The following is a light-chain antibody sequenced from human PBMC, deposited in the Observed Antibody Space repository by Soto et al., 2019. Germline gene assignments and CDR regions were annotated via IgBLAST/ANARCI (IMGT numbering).Light chain of an antibody. CDR2: ATS. CDR1: QGISSY. V-gene: IGKV1-9*01. CDR3: LQLNSYPLT. Sequence: DTQLTQSLSFLSASVGDRVTITCRASQGISSYLAWYQQKPGKAPKLLIYATSTLQSGVPSRFSGSESGTEFTLTISSLQPEDFATYFCLQLNSYPLTFGGGTRVEIK. J-gene: IGKJ4*01.